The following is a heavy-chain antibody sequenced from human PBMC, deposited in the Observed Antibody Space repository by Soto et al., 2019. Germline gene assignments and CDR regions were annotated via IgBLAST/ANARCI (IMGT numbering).Heavy chain of an antibody. V-gene: IGHV3-23*01. CDR1: GFTFSSYA. J-gene: IGHJ4*02. CDR3: AKFWGSGSYYNLPDY. D-gene: IGHD3-10*01. Sequence: PGGSLSLSCAASGFTFSSYAMSWVRQAPGKGLEWVSTISGSGGSTYYADSVKGRFTISRDNSKNTVYLQMNSLRAEDTAVYYCAKFWGSGSYYNLPDYWGQGTLVTVSS. CDR2: ISGSGGST.